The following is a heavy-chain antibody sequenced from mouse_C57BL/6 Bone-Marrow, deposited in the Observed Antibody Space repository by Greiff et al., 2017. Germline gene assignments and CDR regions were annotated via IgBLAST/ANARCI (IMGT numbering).Heavy chain of an antibody. CDR1: GFTFSDYG. Sequence: EVKLEESGGGLVQPGGSLKLSCAASGFTFSDYGMAWVRQAPRKGPEWVAFISNLAYSIYYADTVTGRFTISRENAKNTLYLEMSSLRSEDTAMYYCARSRWLLRPSYWYFDVWGTGTTVTVSS. CDR2: ISNLAYSI. J-gene: IGHJ1*03. CDR3: ARSRWLLRPSYWYFDV. V-gene: IGHV5-15*04. D-gene: IGHD2-3*01.